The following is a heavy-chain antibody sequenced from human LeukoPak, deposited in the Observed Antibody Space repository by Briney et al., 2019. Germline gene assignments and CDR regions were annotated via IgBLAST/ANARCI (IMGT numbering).Heavy chain of an antibody. D-gene: IGHD6-6*01. Sequence: AGGSLRLSCAASGFTFSSYAMSWVRQAPGKGLEWVSAISGSGGSTYYADSVKGRFTISRDNSKNTLYLQMNSLRAEDTAVYYCAKDRDRSLAAHRRVFDYWGQGTLVTVSS. CDR2: ISGSGGST. CDR3: AKDRDRSLAAHRRVFDY. CDR1: GFTFSSYA. J-gene: IGHJ4*02. V-gene: IGHV3-23*01.